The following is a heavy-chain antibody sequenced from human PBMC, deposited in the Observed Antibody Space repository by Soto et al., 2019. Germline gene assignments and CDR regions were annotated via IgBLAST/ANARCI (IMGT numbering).Heavy chain of an antibody. D-gene: IGHD3-3*01. Sequence: SAPLSITCAFYGWSFSGYYWSWIRQPPGKGLEWIGEINHTGGTHYNPSLKSRVTMSVDTSKNQFSLRLSSVTAADTAIYYCATRITVFGLLIPPFDPWGQGTQVTVSS. CDR1: GWSFSGYY. V-gene: IGHV4-34*01. J-gene: IGHJ5*02. CDR3: ATRITVFGLLIPPFDP. CDR2: INHTGGT.